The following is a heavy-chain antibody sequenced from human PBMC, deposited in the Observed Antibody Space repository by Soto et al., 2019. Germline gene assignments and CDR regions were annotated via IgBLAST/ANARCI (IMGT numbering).Heavy chain of an antibody. D-gene: IGHD2-2*01. CDR2: IIPILGIA. CDR3: ARAPYIVVVPAAMGVGAFDL. Sequence: QVQLVQSGAEVKKPGSSVKVSCKASGGTFTSYTISWVRQAPGQGREWMGRIIPILGIANYAQKFQGRVTITADKSTSTAYMELSSLRSEDTAVYYCARAPYIVVVPAAMGVGAFDLWGQGTMVTVS. J-gene: IGHJ3*01. CDR1: GGTFTSYT. V-gene: IGHV1-69*02.